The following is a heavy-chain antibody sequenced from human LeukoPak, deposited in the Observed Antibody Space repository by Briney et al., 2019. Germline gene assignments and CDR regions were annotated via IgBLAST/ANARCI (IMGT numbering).Heavy chain of an antibody. Sequence: GGSLRLSCAASGFSFSTYGMHWVRQAPGKGLEWVTVISYDGSDKYYADSVKGRFTISRDNSRNTLYLQMNSLRVEDTAVYYCAKGVGTFTLDYWGQGTLVTVSS. D-gene: IGHD1-26*01. CDR3: AKGVGTFTLDY. J-gene: IGHJ4*02. V-gene: IGHV3-30*18. CDR1: GFSFSTYG. CDR2: ISYDGSDK.